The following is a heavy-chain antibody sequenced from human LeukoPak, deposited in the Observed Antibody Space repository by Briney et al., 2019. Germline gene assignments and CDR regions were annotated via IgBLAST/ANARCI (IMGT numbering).Heavy chain of an antibody. CDR1: GYTFSGYY. D-gene: IGHD2-2*01. CDR2: ISAYNGNT. Sequence: GASVKVSCKASGYTFSGYYMHWVRQAPGQGLEWMGWISAYNGNTNYAQKLQGRVTMTTDTSTSTAYMELRSLRSDDTAVYYCARDSACSSTSCYYYYYGMDVWGQGTTVTVSS. J-gene: IGHJ6*02. CDR3: ARDSACSSTSCYYYYYGMDV. V-gene: IGHV1-18*04.